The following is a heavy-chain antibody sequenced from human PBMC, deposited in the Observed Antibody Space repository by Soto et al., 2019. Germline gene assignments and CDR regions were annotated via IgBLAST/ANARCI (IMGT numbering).Heavy chain of an antibody. J-gene: IGHJ4*02. CDR3: SRVDPGETSPFDH. CDR2: ISGYNGHT. Sequence: GASVKVSCKTSGYTFASYGISWVRQAPGQGLEWMGWISGYNGHTSYAQNVHDRVTMTTDTSTSTAYMEVRSLRSEDTAVYYCSRVDPGETSPFDHWGQGTLVTVSS. D-gene: IGHD3-10*01. V-gene: IGHV1-18*01. CDR1: GYTFASYG.